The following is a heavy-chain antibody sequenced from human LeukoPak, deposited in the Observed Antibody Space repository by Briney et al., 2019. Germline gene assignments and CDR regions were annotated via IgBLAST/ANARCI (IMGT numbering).Heavy chain of an antibody. D-gene: IGHD2-8*01. V-gene: IGHV3-7*01. Sequence: PGGSLRLSCAASGFTFISYWMSWVRQAPGKGLEWVANIKQDGSEKYYVDSVKGRFTISRDNAKNSLYLQMNSLRAEDTAVYYCAREDIVLMVYASLDYWGQGTLVTVSS. CDR1: GFTFISYW. J-gene: IGHJ4*02. CDR3: AREDIVLMVYASLDY. CDR2: IKQDGSEK.